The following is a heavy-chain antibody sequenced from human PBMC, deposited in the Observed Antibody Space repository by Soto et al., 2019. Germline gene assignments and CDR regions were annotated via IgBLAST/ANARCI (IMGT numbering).Heavy chain of an antibody. D-gene: IGHD5-18*01. J-gene: IGHJ4*02. Sequence: SVKVSCKASGYTFTSYYMHWVRQAPGQGLEWMGRIIPILGIANYAQKFQGRVTITADKSTSTAYMELSSLRSEDTAVYYCARDPPMIVDTAMVIGYWGQGTLVTVSS. CDR1: GYTFTSYY. CDR2: IIPILGIA. V-gene: IGHV1-69*04. CDR3: ARDPPMIVDTAMVIGY.